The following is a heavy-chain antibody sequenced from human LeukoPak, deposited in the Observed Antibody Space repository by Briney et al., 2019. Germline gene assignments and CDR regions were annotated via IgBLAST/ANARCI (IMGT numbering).Heavy chain of an antibody. D-gene: IGHD5-18*01. CDR1: GFTFSSYW. V-gene: IGHV3-7*01. Sequence: GGALRLFCADSGFTFSSYWMMWVRQAPGKGLEWVPNIKKDGSEKYYVDSVKGRFTISRDNAKTSLYLQMNSLRAEDTAVYYCARDLSGVTGYTYGRGIDYWGQGTLVTVSS. CDR2: IKKDGSEK. J-gene: IGHJ4*02. CDR3: ARDLSGVTGYTYGRGIDY.